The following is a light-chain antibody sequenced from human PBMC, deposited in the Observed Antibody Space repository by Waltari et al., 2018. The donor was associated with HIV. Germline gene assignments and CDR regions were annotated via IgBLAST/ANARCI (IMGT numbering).Light chain of an antibody. CDR3: MIWYTSAWV. V-gene: IGLV5-45*01. Sequence: QAVLTQPASLSTSHGASASLTCTLRSGLNIHSYAISCSHPQPGSPPQFLLRYTSDSDYRKGSGVPRRFSGSKDASANTWTLLISGLQSEDEADYYCMIWYTSAWVFGGGTHLTVL. J-gene: IGLJ3*02. CDR1: SGLNIHSYA. CDR2: YTSDSDY.